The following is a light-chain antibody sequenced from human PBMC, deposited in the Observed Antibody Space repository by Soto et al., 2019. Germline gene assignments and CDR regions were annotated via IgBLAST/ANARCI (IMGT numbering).Light chain of an antibody. CDR1: YSNIGAGYE. CDR2: GHN. Sequence: QSVLTQPPSVSGAPGQRVTISCTGSYSNIGAGYEVHWYQQIPGTAPKLLISGHNNRPSGVPDRFFGSKSGTSASLTIIGLQAEDEADYYCQSYDSSLSGSGVFGGGTTLTVL. V-gene: IGLV1-40*01. J-gene: IGLJ3*02. CDR3: QSYDSSLSGSGV.